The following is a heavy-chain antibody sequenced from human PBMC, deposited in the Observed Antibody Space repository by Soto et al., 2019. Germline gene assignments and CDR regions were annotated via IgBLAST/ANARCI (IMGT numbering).Heavy chain of an antibody. CDR3: ASGGVVRIDY. V-gene: IGHV4-59*01. CDR2: IYYSGST. D-gene: IGHD3-3*01. Sequence: PSETLSLTCTVSGGSISSYYWSWIRQPPGKGLEWIGYIYYSGSTNYNPSLKSRVTISVDTSKNQFSLKLSSVTAADTAVYYCASGGVVRIDYWGQGTLVTVSS. J-gene: IGHJ4*02. CDR1: GGSISSYY.